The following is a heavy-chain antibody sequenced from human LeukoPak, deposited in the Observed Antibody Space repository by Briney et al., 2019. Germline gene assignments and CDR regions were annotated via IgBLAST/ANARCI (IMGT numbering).Heavy chain of an antibody. Sequence: GGSLRLSCAASGFTFSNAWMSWVRQAPGKGLEWVGRIKSKTDGGTTDYAAPVKGRFTISRDDSKNTLYLQMNSLKTEDTAVYYCTTDPDIVVVPAAMALGYWGQGTLVTVSS. V-gene: IGHV3-15*01. J-gene: IGHJ4*02. CDR2: IKSKTDGGTT. D-gene: IGHD2-2*01. CDR1: GFTFSNAW. CDR3: TTDPDIVVVPAAMALGY.